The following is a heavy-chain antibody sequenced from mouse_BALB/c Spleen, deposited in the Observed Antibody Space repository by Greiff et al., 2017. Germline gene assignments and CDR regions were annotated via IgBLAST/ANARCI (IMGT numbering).Heavy chain of an antibody. Sequence: VKLMESGPGLVAPSQSLSITCTVSGFSLTSYGVHWVRQPPGKGLEWLGVIWAGGSTNYNSALMSRLSISKDNSKSQVFLKMNSLQTDDPAMYYCAREGGYYGRLYAMDYWGQGTSVTVSS. D-gene: IGHD1-1*01. J-gene: IGHJ4*01. CDR3: AREGGYYGRLYAMDY. V-gene: IGHV2-9*02. CDR1: GFSLTSYG. CDR2: IWAGGST.